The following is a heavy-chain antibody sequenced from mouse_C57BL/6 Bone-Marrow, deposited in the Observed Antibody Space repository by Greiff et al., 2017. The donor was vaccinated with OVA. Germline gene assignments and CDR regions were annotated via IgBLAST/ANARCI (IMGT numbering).Heavy chain of an antibody. CDR1: GFTFSSYG. Sequence: EVQLVESGGDLVKPGGSLKLSCAASGFTFSSYGMSWVRQTPDKRLEWVATISSGGSYTYYPDSVKGRFTISRDNAKNTLYLQMSSLKSEDTAMYYCARRETGKGAWFAYWGQGTLVTVSA. CDR2: ISSGGSYT. V-gene: IGHV5-6*01. CDR3: ARRETGKGAWFAY. D-gene: IGHD4-1*01. J-gene: IGHJ3*01.